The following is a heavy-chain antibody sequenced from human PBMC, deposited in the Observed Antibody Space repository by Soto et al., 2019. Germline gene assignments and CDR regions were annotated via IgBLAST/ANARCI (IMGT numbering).Heavy chain of an antibody. D-gene: IGHD6-13*01. CDR2: ITDGGGST. Sequence: EVQLLESGGGLVQPGGSLRLSCAASGLTFGSYAMSWVRQAPGKGLEWVSGITDGGGSTFYANSLQGRFTISRDNSKNTLDLQMSSLTAADTATYSCAKVGLFRNGYMGVVRGDYWGQGTLVTVSA. CDR3: AKVGLFRNGYMGVVRGDY. J-gene: IGHJ4*02. CDR1: GLTFGSYA. V-gene: IGHV3-23*01.